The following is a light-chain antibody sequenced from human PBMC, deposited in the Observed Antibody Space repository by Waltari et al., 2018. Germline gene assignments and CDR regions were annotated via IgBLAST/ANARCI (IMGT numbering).Light chain of an antibody. CDR2: ENN. J-gene: IGLJ3*02. V-gene: IGLV1-51*02. CDR1: RSNIGNNY. CDR3: GTWDTSLSAGV. Sequence: QSLLTQPPSVSAAPGQKVTIPCSGSRSNIGNNYVSWYQQLPGKAPKLLIYENNKRPSGIPNRFSGSKSGTSATLGITGVQTGDEADYYCGTWDTSLSAGVFGGGTKLTVL.